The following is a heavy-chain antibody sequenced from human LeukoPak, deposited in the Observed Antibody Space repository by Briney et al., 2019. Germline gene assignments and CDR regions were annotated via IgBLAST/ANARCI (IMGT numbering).Heavy chain of an antibody. V-gene: IGHV4-59*01. CDR3: ARAAYYYDSSGYYWGYFDY. J-gene: IGHJ4*02. Sequence: SETLSLTCTVSGGSISSYYWSWIRQPPGKGLEWTGYIYYSGSTNYNPSLKSRVTISVDTSKNQFSLKLSSVTAADTAVYYCARAAYYYDSSGYYWGYFDYWGQGTLVTVSS. CDR2: IYYSGST. CDR1: GGSISSYY. D-gene: IGHD3-22*01.